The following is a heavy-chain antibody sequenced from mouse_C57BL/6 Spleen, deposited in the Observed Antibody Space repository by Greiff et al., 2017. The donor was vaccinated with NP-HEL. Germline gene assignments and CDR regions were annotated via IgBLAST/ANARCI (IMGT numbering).Heavy chain of an antibody. J-gene: IGHJ1*03. CDR2: INYDGSST. CDR1: GFTFSDYY. Sequence: EVKLMESEGGLVQPGSSMKLSCTASGFTFSDYYMAWVRQVPEKGLEWVANINYDGSSTYYLDSLKSRFIISRDNAKNILYLQMSSLKSEDTATYYCARDTYYSNWYFDVWGTGTTVTVSS. CDR3: ARDTYYSNWYFDV. V-gene: IGHV5-16*01. D-gene: IGHD2-5*01.